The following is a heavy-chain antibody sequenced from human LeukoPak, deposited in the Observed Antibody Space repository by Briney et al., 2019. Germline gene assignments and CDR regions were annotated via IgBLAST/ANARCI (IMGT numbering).Heavy chain of an antibody. CDR3: ARHSCSSTSCYTFDY. J-gene: IGHJ4*02. Sequence: PSETLSLTCTVSGGSISSYYWSWIRQPAGKGLEWIGRIYTSGSTNYNPSLKSRVTMSVYTSKNQFSLKLSSVTAADTAVYYCARHSCSSTSCYTFDYWGQGTLVTVSS. V-gene: IGHV4-4*07. CDR2: IYTSGST. CDR1: GGSISSYY. D-gene: IGHD2-2*02.